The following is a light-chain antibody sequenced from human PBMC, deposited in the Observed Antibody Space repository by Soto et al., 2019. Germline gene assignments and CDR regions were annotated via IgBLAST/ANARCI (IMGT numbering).Light chain of an antibody. Sequence: DIQVAQSPSSLSVSPGERATLTCLASQSVISHLEWYRQKPGKAPKLLIYDASNLETGVPSRFSGSGSGTDFTFTISSLQPEDIATYYCQQSHSLPITFGQGTRLEI. V-gene: IGKV1-33*01. CDR2: DAS. J-gene: IGKJ5*01. CDR3: QQSHSLPIT. CDR1: QSVISH.